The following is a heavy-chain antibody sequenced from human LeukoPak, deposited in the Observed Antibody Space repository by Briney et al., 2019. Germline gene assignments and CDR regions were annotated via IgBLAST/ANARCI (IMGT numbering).Heavy chain of an antibody. CDR2: IYYSGST. CDR3: ARGGGGYSGYLYYYYYMDV. V-gene: IGHV4-59*01. Sequence: SETLSVTCTVSGDSISSYYWSWIRQPPGKGLEWIGYIYYSGSTNYNPSLKSRVTISVDTSKNQFSLKLSSVTAADTAVYYCARGGGGYSGYLYYYYYMDVWGKGTTVTISS. CDR1: GDSISSYY. D-gene: IGHD5-12*01. J-gene: IGHJ6*03.